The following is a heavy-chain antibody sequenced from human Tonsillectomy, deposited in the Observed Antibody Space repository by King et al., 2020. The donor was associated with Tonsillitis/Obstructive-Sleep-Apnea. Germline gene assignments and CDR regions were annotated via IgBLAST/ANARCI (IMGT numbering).Heavy chain of an antibody. CDR3: AREAYSPMDV. J-gene: IGHJ6*03. CDR1: GYVFTGYY. D-gene: IGHD5-18*01. Sequence: QLVQSVAEVKKPGASVKVSCKASGYVFTGYYLHWVRQAPGQGLEWMGRINPDRGDTNYAQRFQGRVTMTRDTSISTAYMELSRLRSDDTAVYYCAREAYSPMDVWGKGTTVTVSS. CDR2: INPDRGDT. V-gene: IGHV1-2*06.